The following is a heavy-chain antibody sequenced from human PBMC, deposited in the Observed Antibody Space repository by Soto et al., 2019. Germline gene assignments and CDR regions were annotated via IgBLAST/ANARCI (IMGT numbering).Heavy chain of an antibody. Sequence: SETLSLTCTVSGGSISSYYWSWIRQPPGKGLEWIGYIYYSGSTNYNPSLKSRVTISVDTSKNQFSLKLSSVTAADTAVYYCARVLSGCISTSCYGGHDAFDIWGQGTMVTVSS. J-gene: IGHJ3*02. CDR3: ARVLSGCISTSCYGGHDAFDI. D-gene: IGHD2-2*01. V-gene: IGHV4-59*01. CDR2: IYYSGST. CDR1: GGSISSYY.